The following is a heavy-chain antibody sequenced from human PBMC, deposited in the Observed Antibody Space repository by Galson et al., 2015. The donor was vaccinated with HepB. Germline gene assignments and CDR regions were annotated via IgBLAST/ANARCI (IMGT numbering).Heavy chain of an antibody. CDR2: ISAYNGNT. V-gene: IGHV1-18*04. CDR1: GYTFTSYG. D-gene: IGHD6-19*01. Sequence: SVKVSCKASGYTFTSYGISWVRQAPGQGLEWMGWISAYNGNTNYAQKLQGRVTMTTDTSTSTAYMELRSLRSDDTAVYYCARDSIAVAGGINFQHWGQGTLVTVSS. CDR3: ARDSIAVAGGINFQH. J-gene: IGHJ1*01.